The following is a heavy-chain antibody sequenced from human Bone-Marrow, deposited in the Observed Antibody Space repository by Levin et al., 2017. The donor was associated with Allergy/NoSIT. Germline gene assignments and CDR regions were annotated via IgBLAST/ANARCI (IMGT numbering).Heavy chain of an antibody. CDR3: ARTGENCGGDCYADY. D-gene: IGHD2-21*02. J-gene: IGHJ4*02. CDR1: GGSVSSSSYY. CDR2: IYYSGST. V-gene: IGHV4-39*01. Sequence: PSETLSLTCTVSGGSVSSSSYYWGWIRQPPGKGLEWIGSIYYSGSTYYNPSLKSRVTISVDTSKNQLSLRLSSVTAADTAVYYCARTGENCGGDCYADYWGQGTLVTVSS.